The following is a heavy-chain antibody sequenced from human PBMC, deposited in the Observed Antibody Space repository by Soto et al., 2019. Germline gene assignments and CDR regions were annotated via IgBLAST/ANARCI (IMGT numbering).Heavy chain of an antibody. CDR3: ARLHSGYDEPYGDYGLLGPYYFDY. V-gene: IGHV4-39*01. CDR1: GGSISSSSYY. CDR2: IYYSGST. Sequence: SETLSLTCTVSGGSISSSSYYWGWIRQPPGKGLEWIGSIYYSGSTYYNPSLKSRVTISVDTSKNQFSLKLSSVTAADTAVYYCARLHSGYDEPYGDYGLLGPYYFDYWGQGTLVTVSS. D-gene: IGHD5-12*01. J-gene: IGHJ4*02.